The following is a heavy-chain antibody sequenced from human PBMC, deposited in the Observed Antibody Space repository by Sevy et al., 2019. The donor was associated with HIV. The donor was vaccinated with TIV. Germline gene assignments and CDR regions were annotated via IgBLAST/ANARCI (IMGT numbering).Heavy chain of an antibody. V-gene: IGHV3-48*02. Sequence: GGSLRLSCAASGFTFSSYSMNWVRQAPGKGLEWVSYISSSSSTIYYADSVKGRFTISRDNAKNSLYLQMNSLRDEDTAVYYCARDAESRYMDYDSSGYYYFDYWGQGTLVTVSS. CDR2: ISSSSSTI. D-gene: IGHD3-22*01. CDR3: ARDAESRYMDYDSSGYYYFDY. CDR1: GFTFSSYS. J-gene: IGHJ4*02.